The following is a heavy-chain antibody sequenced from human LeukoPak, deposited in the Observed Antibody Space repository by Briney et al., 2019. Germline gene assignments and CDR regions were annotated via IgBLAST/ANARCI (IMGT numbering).Heavy chain of an antibody. J-gene: IGHJ5*02. D-gene: IGHD6-13*01. CDR2: ISSSSSYI. CDR3: ARGAAGPGYWFDP. Sequence: PGGSLRLSCAASGFTFSSYSMNWVRQAPGKGLEWVSSISSSSSYIYYADSVKGRFTISRDNAKNSLYLQMNSLRAEDTAVYYCARGAAGPGYWFDPWGQGTLVTVSS. CDR1: GFTFSSYS. V-gene: IGHV3-21*01.